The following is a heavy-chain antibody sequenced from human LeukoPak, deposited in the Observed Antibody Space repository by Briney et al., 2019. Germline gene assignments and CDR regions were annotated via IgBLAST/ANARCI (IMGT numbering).Heavy chain of an antibody. D-gene: IGHD3-22*01. J-gene: IGHJ5*02. Sequence: GGSLRLSCAASGFTFSSYSMNWVRQAPGKGLEWVSSISSSSSYIYYADSVKGRFTISRDNAKDSLYLQMNSLRAEDTAVYYCARDYYDSSGYYLGWFDPWGQGTLVTVSS. V-gene: IGHV3-21*01. CDR3: ARDYYDSSGYYLGWFDP. CDR2: ISSSSSYI. CDR1: GFTFSSYS.